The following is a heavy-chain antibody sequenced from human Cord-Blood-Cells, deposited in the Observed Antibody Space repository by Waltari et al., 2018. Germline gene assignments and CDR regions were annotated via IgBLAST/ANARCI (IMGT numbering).Heavy chain of an antibody. J-gene: IGHJ3*02. Sequence: QVQLVQSGAEVKKPGASVKVSCKASGYTFTGYYMHWVRQAPGQGLEWMGWINPNSGGTNYAQKFQGRVTMTRETSISTAYMELSRLRSDDTAVYYCARQVVPAAIYSGYEYDAFDIWGQGTMVTVSS. D-gene: IGHD2-2*01. CDR3: ARQVVPAAIYSGYEYDAFDI. CDR1: GYTFTGYY. CDR2: INPNSGGT. V-gene: IGHV1-2*02.